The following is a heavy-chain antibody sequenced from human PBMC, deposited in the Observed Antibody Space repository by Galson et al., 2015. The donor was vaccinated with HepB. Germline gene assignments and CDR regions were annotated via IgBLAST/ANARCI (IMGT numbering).Heavy chain of an antibody. D-gene: IGHD3-10*01. CDR2: IKSKTDGGTT. CDR1: GFTFSNAW. V-gene: IGHV3-15*07. J-gene: IGHJ4*02. Sequence: SLRLSCAASGFTFSNAWMNWVRQAPGKGLEWVGRIKSKTDGGTTDYAAPVKGRFTISRDDSKNTLYLQMNSLKTEDTAVYYCTTENSPLLWFGELLYPPLGYWGQGTLVTVSS. CDR3: TTENSPLLWFGELLYPPLGY.